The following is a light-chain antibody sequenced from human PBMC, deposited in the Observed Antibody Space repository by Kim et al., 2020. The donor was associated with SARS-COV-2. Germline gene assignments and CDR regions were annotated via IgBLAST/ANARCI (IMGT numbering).Light chain of an antibody. J-gene: IGKJ3*01. Sequence: DIQMTQSPSSLSASVGDRVTITCRTSQSISSHLNWYHQKPGRAPKLLISAASTLQGGVPSRFSGSGSETDFTLTISSLQPGDFATYFCLQSCITPLAFGPGTQVDI. V-gene: IGKV1-39*01. CDR1: QSISSH. CDR3: LQSCITPLA. CDR2: AAS.